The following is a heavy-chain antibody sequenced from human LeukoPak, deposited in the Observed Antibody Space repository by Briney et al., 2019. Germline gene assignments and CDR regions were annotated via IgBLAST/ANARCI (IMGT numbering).Heavy chain of an antibody. Sequence: SETLSLTCAVYGGPFSGYYWSWIRQPPGKGLEWIGEINHSGSTNYNPSLRSRVTISVDTSKNQFSLKFTSMTAADTAVYYCARSSKAQWLSPGDGFDIWGRGTLVTVSS. D-gene: IGHD6-19*01. J-gene: IGHJ3*02. V-gene: IGHV4-34*01. CDR2: INHSGST. CDR1: GGPFSGYY. CDR3: ARSSKAQWLSPGDGFDI.